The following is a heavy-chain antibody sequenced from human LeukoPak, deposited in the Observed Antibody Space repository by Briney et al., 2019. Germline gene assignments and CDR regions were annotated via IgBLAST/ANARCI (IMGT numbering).Heavy chain of an antibody. J-gene: IGHJ4*02. CDR3: ARDWAMTTVKDY. CDR2: IKQDGSKK. D-gene: IGHD4-11*01. Sequence: GRSLRLSCAASGFTFSSDWMSWVRQAPGKWQEWEANIKQDGSKKYYVDSVKGRFTISRDNAKNSLYLQMNSLRAEDTAVYYCARDWAMTTVKDYWGQGTLVTVSS. V-gene: IGHV3-7*01. CDR1: GFTFSSDW.